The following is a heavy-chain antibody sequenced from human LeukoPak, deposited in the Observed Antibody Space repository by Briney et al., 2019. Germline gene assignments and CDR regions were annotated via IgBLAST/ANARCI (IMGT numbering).Heavy chain of an antibody. CDR2: IHYSGTT. V-gene: IGHV4-59*01. CDR1: GGSISAYY. Sequence: RPSETLSLTCTVSGGSISAYYWSWIRQPPGKGLEWIGYIHYSGTTNYYPSLKSRVTIALDTFKNQFSLKLNSVTAADTAVYYCARSTPVTNWFDPWGQGTLVTVSS. CDR3: ARSTPVTNWFDP. J-gene: IGHJ5*02. D-gene: IGHD4-11*01.